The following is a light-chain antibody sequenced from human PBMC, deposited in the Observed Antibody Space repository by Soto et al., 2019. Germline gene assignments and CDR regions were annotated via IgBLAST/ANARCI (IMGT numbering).Light chain of an antibody. Sequence: QSVLTQPRSVSGSPGQSVTISCTGTISDIEGYNYVSWYQHHPGKAPKLLISDVTKRPSWVPDRFSGSKSGSTASLTISELQAEDEAVYYCSSYAGSNNLVFGGGTQLTVL. J-gene: IGLJ2*01. CDR3: SSYAGSNNLV. V-gene: IGLV2-11*01. CDR1: ISDIEGYNY. CDR2: DVT.